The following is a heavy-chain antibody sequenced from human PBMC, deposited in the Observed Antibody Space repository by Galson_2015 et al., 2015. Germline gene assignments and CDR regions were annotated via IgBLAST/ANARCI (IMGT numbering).Heavy chain of an antibody. Sequence: TLSLTCIVSGASVSSDGYYWSWIRQHPGKGLEWIGYIYYSGSTYYNPSLKSLVTISVDTSKNQFSLKLSSVTAADTAIYYCARGGSTWPTENFDFWGQGTLVTVSS. J-gene: IGHJ4*02. CDR1: GASVSSDGYY. CDR3: ARGGSTWPTENFDF. V-gene: IGHV4-31*01. CDR2: IYYSGST. D-gene: IGHD6-13*01.